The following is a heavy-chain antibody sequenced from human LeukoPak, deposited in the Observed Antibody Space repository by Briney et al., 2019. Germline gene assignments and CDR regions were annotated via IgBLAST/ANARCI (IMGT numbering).Heavy chain of an antibody. Sequence: SETLSLTCAVYGGSFSGYYWSWIRQPPGKGLEWIGEINHRGSTNYNPSLKSRVTISVDTSKNQFSLKLSSVTAADTAVYYCARVKYYYGSRAFDIWGQGTMVTVSS. D-gene: IGHD3-10*01. CDR1: GGSFSGYY. CDR3: ARVKYYYGSRAFDI. V-gene: IGHV4-34*01. J-gene: IGHJ3*02. CDR2: INHRGST.